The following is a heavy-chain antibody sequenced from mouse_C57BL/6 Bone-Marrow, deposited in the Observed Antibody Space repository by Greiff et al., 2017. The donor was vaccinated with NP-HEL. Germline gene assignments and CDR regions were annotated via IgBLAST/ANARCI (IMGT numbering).Heavy chain of an antibody. CDR2: IYPRSGNT. J-gene: IGHJ1*03. CDR3: ARQDLGRWYFDV. V-gene: IGHV1-81*01. Sequence: QVQLQQSGAELARPGASVKLSCKASGYTFTSYGISWVKQRTGQGLEWIGEIYPRSGNTYYNEKFKGKATLTADKSSSTAYMELRSLTSEDSAVYFCARQDLGRWYFDVWGTGTTVTVSS. CDR1: GYTFTSYG. D-gene: IGHD4-1*01.